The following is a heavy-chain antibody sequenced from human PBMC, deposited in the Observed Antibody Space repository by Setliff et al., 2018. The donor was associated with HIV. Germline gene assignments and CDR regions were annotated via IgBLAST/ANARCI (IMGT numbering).Heavy chain of an antibody. V-gene: IGHV4-39*01. D-gene: IGHD6-6*01. J-gene: IGHJ6*03. CDR3: ARGGGTSSPIDYHYYIDV. CDR2: IRSSGDT. CDR1: GASISSHNYY. Sequence: ETLSLTCPVSGASISSHNYYWGWIRQSPGKGLEWIASIRSSGDTYYNPSLQSRVIISVDTSNNQISLKLTSVTAADTAVYYCARGGGTSSPIDYHYYIDVWGKGTTVTVSS.